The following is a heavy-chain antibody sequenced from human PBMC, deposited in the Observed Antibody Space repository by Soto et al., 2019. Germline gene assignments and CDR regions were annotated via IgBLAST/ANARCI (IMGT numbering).Heavy chain of an antibody. CDR1: GFRFSIYS. Sequence: EVQLVESGGGLVQPGGSLRLSCAASGFRFSIYSMNWVRQAPGKGLEWSAYITSDTNTIKYADSVKGRFTISRDNAKNSVYLQMNSLRDEDTAVYYCARSVEGQLDYWGQGTVVTVSS. CDR2: ITSDTNTI. V-gene: IGHV3-48*02. D-gene: IGHD6-19*01. CDR3: ARSVEGQLDY. J-gene: IGHJ4*02.